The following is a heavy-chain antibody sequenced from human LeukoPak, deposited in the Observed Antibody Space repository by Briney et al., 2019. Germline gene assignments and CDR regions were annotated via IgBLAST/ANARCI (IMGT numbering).Heavy chain of an antibody. CDR1: GFTVSSNY. D-gene: IGHD1-1*01. Sequence: GGSLRLSCSASGFTVSSNYMSWVRQAPGKGLEWVSAISGSGGSTYYADSVKGRFTISRDNSKNTLYLQMNSLRAEDTAVYYCAKDLSGNDGYWGQGTLVTVSS. CDR2: ISGSGGST. CDR3: AKDLSGNDGY. V-gene: IGHV3-23*01. J-gene: IGHJ4*02.